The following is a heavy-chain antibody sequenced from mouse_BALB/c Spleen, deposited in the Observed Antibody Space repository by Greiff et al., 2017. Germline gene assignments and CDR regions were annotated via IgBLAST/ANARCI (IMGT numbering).Heavy chain of an antibody. Sequence: QVQLQQSGAELVKPGASVKLSCKASGYTFTSYWMHWVKQRPGQGLEWIGEIDPSDSYTNYNQKFKGKATLTVDKSSSTAYMQLSSLTSEDSAVYYCARRRAWFAYWGQGTLVTVSA. CDR2: IDPSDSYT. J-gene: IGHJ3*01. V-gene: IGHV1-69*02. CDR3: ARRRAWFAY. CDR1: GYTFTSYW.